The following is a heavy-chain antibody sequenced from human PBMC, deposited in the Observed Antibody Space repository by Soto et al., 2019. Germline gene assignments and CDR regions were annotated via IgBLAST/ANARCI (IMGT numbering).Heavy chain of an antibody. CDR1: GYTFTGYY. CDR2: INPNSGGT. D-gene: IGHD3-22*01. Sequence: ASVKVSCKXSGYTFTGYYMHWVQQAPGQGLEWMGWINPNSGGTNYAQKFQGRVTMTRDTSISTAYMELSRLRSDDTAVYYCASLYYYDSSGYKIIPIWGQGTMVTVSS. J-gene: IGHJ3*02. V-gene: IGHV1-2*02. CDR3: ASLYYYDSSGYKIIPI.